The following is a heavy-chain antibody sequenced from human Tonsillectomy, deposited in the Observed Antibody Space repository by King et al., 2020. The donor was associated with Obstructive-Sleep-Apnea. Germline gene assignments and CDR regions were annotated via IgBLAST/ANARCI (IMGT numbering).Heavy chain of an antibody. D-gene: IGHD5-18*01. CDR1: GGSISSSSYY. Sequence: QLQESGPGLVKPSETLSLTCTVSGGSISSSSYYWGCIRQPPGKGLEWIGSIYYSGSTYYNPSLKSRVTISVDTSKNQFSLKLTSVTAADTAVYYCARVGGYSYGYIHYWGQGTLVTVSS. CDR3: ARVGGYSYGYIHY. V-gene: IGHV4-39*07. CDR2: IYYSGST. J-gene: IGHJ4*02.